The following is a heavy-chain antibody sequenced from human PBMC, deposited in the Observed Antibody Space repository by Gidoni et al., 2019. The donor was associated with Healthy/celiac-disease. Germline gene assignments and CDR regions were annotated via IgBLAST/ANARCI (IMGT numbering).Heavy chain of an antibody. J-gene: IGHJ6*02. Sequence: EVQLVESGGGLVKTGGSLSLPCAASGFTFSSYSMNWVRQAPGKGLEWVSSISSSSSYIYYADSVKGRFTISRDNAKNSLYLQMNSLRAEDTAVYYCARGANGAVAGYYYYGMDVWGQGTTVTVSS. D-gene: IGHD6-19*01. V-gene: IGHV3-21*01. CDR2: ISSSSSYI. CDR3: ARGANGAVAGYYYYGMDV. CDR1: GFTFSSYS.